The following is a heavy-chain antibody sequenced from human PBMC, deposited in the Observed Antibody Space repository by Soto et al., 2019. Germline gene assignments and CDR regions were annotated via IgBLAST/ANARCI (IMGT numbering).Heavy chain of an antibody. CDR3: ARHDNMTLGLTHFDF. CDR1: GGSFSGYS. Sequence: PSETLSLTCAVYGGSFSGYSWTWIRQPPGTGLEWIGEINHSGSTNYNPSLKSRVTISVDTSKNQFSLKLTSVTAADTAVYYCARHDNMTLGLTHFDFWGQGTLVTVSS. J-gene: IGHJ4*02. CDR2: INHSGST. D-gene: IGHD1-1*01. V-gene: IGHV4-34*01.